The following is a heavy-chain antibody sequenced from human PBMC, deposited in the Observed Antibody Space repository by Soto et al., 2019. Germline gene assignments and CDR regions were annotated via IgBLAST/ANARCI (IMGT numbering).Heavy chain of an antibody. V-gene: IGHV3-30*03. Sequence: QVQLVESGGGVVQPGRSLRLSCAASGFTFSSYGMHWVRQAPGKGLEWVAVISYDGSNKSYADSVKGLFTISRDTSKNTLYLQMNSLRAEDTAVYYCARGWGQYVWGSYRPWYFDYWGQGTLVTVSS. D-gene: IGHD3-16*02. CDR3: ARGWGQYVWGSYRPWYFDY. CDR2: ISYDGSNK. CDR1: GFTFSSYG. J-gene: IGHJ4*02.